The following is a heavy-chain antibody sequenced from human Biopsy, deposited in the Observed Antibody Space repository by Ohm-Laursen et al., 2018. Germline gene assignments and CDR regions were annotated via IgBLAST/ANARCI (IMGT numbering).Heavy chain of an antibody. V-gene: IGHV4-59*11. CDR2: VYYTGST. CDR1: GDSISSHY. Sequence: SDTLSLTCTVSGDSISSHYWSWIRQPPGKGLEWIGYVYYTGSTDYNPSLQSRVTISVDTSKNHFSLRLRSVTPADTAIYYCARDRGYYSDRTVPGYFDLWGRGTLVTFSS. J-gene: IGHJ2*01. D-gene: IGHD3-22*01. CDR3: ARDRGYYSDRTVPGYFDL.